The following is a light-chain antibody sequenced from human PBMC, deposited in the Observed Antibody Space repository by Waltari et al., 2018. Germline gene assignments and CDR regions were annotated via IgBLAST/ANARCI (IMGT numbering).Light chain of an antibody. CDR3: QTGGHGTWV. CDR2: VNSDGSH. V-gene: IGLV4-69*01. J-gene: IGLJ3*02. Sequence: QLVVTQSPSASASLGASVKLTCTLSSGHSSNIIAWLQQQPEKGPRYLMKVNSDGSHSRGDEIPARFSGSSSGAERHLTISSLQAEEEADYYCQTGGHGTWVFGGGTKLTVL. CDR1: SGHSSNI.